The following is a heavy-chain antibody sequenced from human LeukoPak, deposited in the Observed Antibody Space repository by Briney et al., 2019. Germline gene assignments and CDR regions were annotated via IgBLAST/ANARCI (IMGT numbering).Heavy chain of an antibody. V-gene: IGHV3-21*01. J-gene: IGHJ6*02. CDR2: ISSSSSYI. CDR3: AREVSYYDSSGMDV. Sequence: GGSLRLSCAASGFTFNNDWMNWVRQAPGKGLEWVSSISSSSSYIYYADSVKGRFTISRDNAKNSLYLQMNSLRAEDTAVYYCAREVSYYDSSGMDVWGQGTTVTVSS. CDR1: GFTFNNDW. D-gene: IGHD3-22*01.